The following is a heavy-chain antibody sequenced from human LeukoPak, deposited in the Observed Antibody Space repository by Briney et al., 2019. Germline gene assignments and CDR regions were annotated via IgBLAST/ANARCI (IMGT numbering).Heavy chain of an antibody. V-gene: IGHV3-23*01. CDR3: GYVGPR. D-gene: IGHD3-16*01. J-gene: IGHJ4*02. CDR2: ISGSGGST. Sequence: ETLSLTCAVSGASISDFSWSWIRQPPGKGLEWVSAISGSGGSTYYADSVKGRFTISRDNSKNTLYLQMNSLRAEDTAVYYCGYVGPRWGQGTLVTVSS. CDR1: GASISDFS.